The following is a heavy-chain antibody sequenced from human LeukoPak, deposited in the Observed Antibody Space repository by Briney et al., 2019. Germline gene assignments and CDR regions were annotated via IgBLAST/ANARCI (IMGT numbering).Heavy chain of an antibody. J-gene: IGHJ4*02. CDR2: ISGSGGST. CDR3: ASKRWLQSSFDY. D-gene: IGHD5-24*01. V-gene: IGHV3-23*01. CDR1: GFTFSSYA. Sequence: GGSLRLSCAASGFTFSSYAMSWVRQAPGKGLEWVAAISGSGGSTYYADSVKGRFTISRDNSKNTLYLQMNSLRAEDTAVYYCASKRWLQSSFDYWGQGTLVTVSS.